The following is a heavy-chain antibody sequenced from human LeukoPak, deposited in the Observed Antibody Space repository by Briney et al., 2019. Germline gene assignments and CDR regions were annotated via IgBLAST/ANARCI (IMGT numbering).Heavy chain of an antibody. J-gene: IGHJ4*02. D-gene: IGHD6-13*01. CDR1: GGPISSNSHS. V-gene: IGHV4-39*01. CDR3: AGRIHGSSHVDC. CDR2: IYYSGNT. Sequence: SETPSLTCTVSGGPISSNSHSWEWIRQPPGKGLEWIANIYYSGNTNYNPSLESRVTISVDASENQFSLKLNSVTAADTAVYYCAGRIHGSSHVDCWGQGTLVTVSS.